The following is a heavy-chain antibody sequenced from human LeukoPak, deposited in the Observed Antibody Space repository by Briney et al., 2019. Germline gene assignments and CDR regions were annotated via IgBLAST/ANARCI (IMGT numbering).Heavy chain of an antibody. J-gene: IGHJ4*02. D-gene: IGHD4-23*01. Sequence: GGSLRLSCAASGFTFNKYSVNWVRQAPGKGLEWLSSISGSSGFIYYADSVKGRFTISRDNSKNTLYLQMNSLRAEDTAVYYCARAPAYGGNYGYWGQGTLVTVSS. CDR1: GFTFNKYS. V-gene: IGHV3-21*04. CDR3: ARAPAYGGNYGY. CDR2: ISGSSGFI.